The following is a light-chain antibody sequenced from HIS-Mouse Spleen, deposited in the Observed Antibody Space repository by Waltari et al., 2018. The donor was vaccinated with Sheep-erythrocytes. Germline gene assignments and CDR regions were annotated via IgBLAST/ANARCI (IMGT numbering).Light chain of an antibody. CDR3: CSYAGSSTPWV. CDR2: EGS. V-gene: IGLV2-23*01. J-gene: IGLJ3*02. CDR1: SSDVGSYNL. Sequence: QSALTQPASVSGSPGQSITISCTGTSSDVGSYNLVSWYPQHPGKAPKRMIYEGSKRTSGVSNRFSGSKSGNTASLTISGLQAEDEADYYCCSYAGSSTPWVFGGGTKLTVL.